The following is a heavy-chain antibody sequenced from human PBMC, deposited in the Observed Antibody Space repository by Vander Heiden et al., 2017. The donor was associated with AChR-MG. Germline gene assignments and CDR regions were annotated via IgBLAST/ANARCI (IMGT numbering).Heavy chain of an antibody. CDR3: ARGRYNWNYWGYNWFDH. CDR1: GGSLSGYY. D-gene: IGHD1-7*01. V-gene: IGHV4-34*01. J-gene: IGHJ5*02. CDR2: INHSGSN. Sequence: QVQLQQWGAGLLKPSETLSLTCAVSGGSLSGYYWSWIRQPPGKGLNWIGEINHSGSNNYNPSLKSRVTISVDTSKNQFSLKLSSVTAADTAVYYCARGRYNWNYWGYNWFDHWGQGTLVTVSS.